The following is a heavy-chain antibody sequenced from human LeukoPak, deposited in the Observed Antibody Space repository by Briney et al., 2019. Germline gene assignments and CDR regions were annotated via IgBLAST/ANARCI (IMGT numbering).Heavy chain of an antibody. J-gene: IGHJ4*02. D-gene: IGHD5-18*01. CDR3: GKGDTTMDTTLDY. V-gene: IGHV3-43*01. Sequence: GGSLRLSCAASGFTFDDYTMHWVRQAPGKGLEWVSLIRWDGVSTYYADSVKGRFTISRDNSKNSLYLQMNSLRAEDTALYYCGKGDTTMDTTLDYWGQGTLVTVYS. CDR2: IRWDGVST. CDR1: GFTFDDYT.